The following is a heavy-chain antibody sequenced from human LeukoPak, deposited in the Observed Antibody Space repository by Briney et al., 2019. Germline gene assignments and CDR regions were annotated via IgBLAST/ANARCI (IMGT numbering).Heavy chain of an antibody. D-gene: IGHD6-13*01. CDR3: ARTSLIAAASMGGWFDP. J-gene: IGHJ5*02. CDR1: GYSFTSYW. Sequence: GESLKISCKGSGYSFTSYWIGWVRQLPGKGLEWMGITYPGDSDTRYSPSSQGQVTISADKSISTAYLQWSSLKASDTAMYYCARTSLIAAASMGGWFDPWGQGTLVTVSS. V-gene: IGHV5-51*01. CDR2: TYPGDSDT.